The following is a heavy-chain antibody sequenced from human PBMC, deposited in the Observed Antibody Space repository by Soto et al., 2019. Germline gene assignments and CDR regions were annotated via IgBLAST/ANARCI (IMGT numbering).Heavy chain of an antibody. CDR1: GFTFSDYY. Sequence: GGSLRLSCAASGFTFSDYYMSWIRQAPGKGLEWVSYISSSGSTIYYADSVKGRFTISRDNAKNSLYLQMNSLRAEDTAVYYCARDGAGYSYGYATNAFDIWGQGTMVTVSS. V-gene: IGHV3-11*01. CDR3: ARDGAGYSYGYATNAFDI. J-gene: IGHJ3*02. CDR2: ISSSGSTI. D-gene: IGHD5-18*01.